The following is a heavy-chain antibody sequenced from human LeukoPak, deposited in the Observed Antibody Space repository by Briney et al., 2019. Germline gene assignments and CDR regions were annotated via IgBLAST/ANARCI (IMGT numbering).Heavy chain of an antibody. CDR1: GFTFSRYW. V-gene: IGHV3-74*01. CDR3: ARAPSEVGGYYPEYFRH. CDR2: IKSDGKT. Sequence: GGSLRLSCEASGFTFSRYWMHWVRQAPGKGLVWVSRIKSDGKTNYADSVKGRFTISRDNAKNTVSLQTDSLRAEDTGVYYCARAPSEVGGYYPEYFRHWGQGTLVTVSS. J-gene: IGHJ1*01. D-gene: IGHD3-22*01.